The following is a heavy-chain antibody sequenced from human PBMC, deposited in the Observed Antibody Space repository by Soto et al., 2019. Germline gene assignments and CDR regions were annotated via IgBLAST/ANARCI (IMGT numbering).Heavy chain of an antibody. J-gene: IGHJ4*02. Sequence: GGSLRLSCTASGFTFTNYWMHWVRQVPGKGLVWVSRIDGVGAGTSYSDSVRGRFTISRDNAENMLCLQMNSLRAEDTAVYYCTTVLEYWGQGTLVTVSS. CDR2: IDGVGAGT. V-gene: IGHV3-74*01. CDR1: GFTFTNYW. CDR3: TTVLEY.